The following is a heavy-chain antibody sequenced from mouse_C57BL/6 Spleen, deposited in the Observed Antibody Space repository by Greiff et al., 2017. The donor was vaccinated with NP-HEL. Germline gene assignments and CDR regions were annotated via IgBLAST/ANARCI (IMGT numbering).Heavy chain of an antibody. CDR3: ARNWIYYGSSYDYFDY. D-gene: IGHD1-1*01. Sequence: VKLVESGPGLVAPSQSLSITCTVSGFSLTSYAISWVRQPPGKGLEWLGVIWTGGGTNYNSALKSRLSISKDNSKSQVFLKMNSLQTDDTARYYCARNWIYYGSSYDYFDYWGQGTTLTVSS. CDR1: GFSLTSYA. CDR2: IWTGGGT. J-gene: IGHJ2*01. V-gene: IGHV2-9-1*01.